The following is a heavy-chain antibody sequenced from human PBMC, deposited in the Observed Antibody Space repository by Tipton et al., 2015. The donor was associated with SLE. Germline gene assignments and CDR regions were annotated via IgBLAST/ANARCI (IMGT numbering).Heavy chain of an antibody. Sequence: TLSLTCTVSGGTVSSGSYYWAWIRQPPGKGPEWIGTIYYSGSTYYYPSLKSRVTISVDMSRNQFSLKLSSVTAADTAVYYCASGTLEWSHEPDYWGQGTLVTVSS. V-gene: IGHV4-39*07. CDR2: IYYSGST. J-gene: IGHJ4*02. CDR1: GGTVSSGSYY. D-gene: IGHD3-3*01. CDR3: ASGTLEWSHEPDY.